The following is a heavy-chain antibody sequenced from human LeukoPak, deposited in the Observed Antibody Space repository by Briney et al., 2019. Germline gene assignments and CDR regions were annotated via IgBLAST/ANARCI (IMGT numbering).Heavy chain of an antibody. CDR3: ARGRDGYNFLNRGEYYYFDY. J-gene: IGHJ4*02. CDR1: GGSISSGSYS. Sequence: PSETLSLTCAVSGGSISSGSYSWSWIRQPPGKGLEWIGYIYYSGSTNYNPSLKSRVTISVDTSKNQFSLKLNSVTAADTAVYYCARGRDGYNFLNRGEYYYFDYWGQGTLVTVSS. D-gene: IGHD5-24*01. V-gene: IGHV4-61*01. CDR2: IYYSGST.